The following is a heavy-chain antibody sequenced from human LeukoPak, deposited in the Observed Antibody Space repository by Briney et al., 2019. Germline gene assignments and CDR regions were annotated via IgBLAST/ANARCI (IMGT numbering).Heavy chain of an antibody. V-gene: IGHV4-59*01. J-gene: IGHJ4*02. Sequence: SETLSLTCTVSGGSINNYYWSWIRQPPGKGLEWIGYIYYSGSTNYNPSLKSRVTISVDTSKNQFSLKLSSVTAADTAVYYCARAPRDSSGWYPFDYWGQGTLVTVSS. CDR2: IYYSGST. CDR3: ARAPRDSSGWYPFDY. CDR1: GGSINNYY. D-gene: IGHD6-19*01.